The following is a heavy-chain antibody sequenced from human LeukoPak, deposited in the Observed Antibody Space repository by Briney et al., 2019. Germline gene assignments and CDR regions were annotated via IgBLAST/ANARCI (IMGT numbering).Heavy chain of an antibody. CDR3: ARGLPTRGSSWFEP. CDR1: GYTFISSD. J-gene: IGHJ5*02. V-gene: IGHV1-8*01. Sequence: GASVKVSCKASGYTFISSDINWVRQASGQGLEWLGWMNPNSGNRAYAPKFQGRVTMTRDTSTSTAYMELSSLNYGDTAGYYCARGLPTRGSSWFEPWGQGTLVTVSS. D-gene: IGHD3-10*01. CDR2: MNPNSGNR.